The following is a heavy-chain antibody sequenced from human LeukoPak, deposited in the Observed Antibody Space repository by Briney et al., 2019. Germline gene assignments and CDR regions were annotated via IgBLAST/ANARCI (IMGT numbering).Heavy chain of an antibody. Sequence: PSETLSLTCTVSGGSVSSGSYYWSWIRQPPGKGLEWIGYIYYSGSTNYNPSLKSRVTISVDTSKNQFSLKLSSVTAADTAVYYCARGRSKYYFDYWGQGTLVTVSS. J-gene: IGHJ4*02. CDR3: ARGRSKYYFDY. V-gene: IGHV4-61*01. D-gene: IGHD1-26*01. CDR2: IYYSGST. CDR1: GGSVSSGSYY.